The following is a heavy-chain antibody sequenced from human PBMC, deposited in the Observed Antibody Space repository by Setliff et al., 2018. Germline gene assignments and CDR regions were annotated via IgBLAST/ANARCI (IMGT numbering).Heavy chain of an antibody. CDR3: AREDDVNTCDI. Sequence: GSLRLSCAASGFTLTTYWMSWFRQAPGRGLEWVANINQDGSDKYSVDSVKGRFTISRDNAKNSLYLQMSSLRAEDTAVYYCAREDDVNTCDIWGQGTMVTVSS. J-gene: IGHJ3*02. CDR2: INQDGSDK. CDR1: GFTLTTYW. V-gene: IGHV3-7*01.